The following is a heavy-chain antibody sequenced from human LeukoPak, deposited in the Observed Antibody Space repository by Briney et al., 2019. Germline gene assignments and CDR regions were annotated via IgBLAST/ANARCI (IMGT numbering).Heavy chain of an antibody. V-gene: IGHV3-23*01. Sequence: PGGSLRLSCAVSGITLSNYAMTWFRQAPGKGLEWVAGISGSGGGTNYADSVKGRFTISRDNSKNTLYLQMNNLRVDDTAVYFCAKRGVVIRVILVGFHKEAYYFDSWGQGALVTVSS. D-gene: IGHD3-22*01. CDR1: GITLSNYA. CDR3: AKRGVVIRVILVGFHKEAYYFDS. J-gene: IGHJ4*02. CDR2: ISGSGGGT.